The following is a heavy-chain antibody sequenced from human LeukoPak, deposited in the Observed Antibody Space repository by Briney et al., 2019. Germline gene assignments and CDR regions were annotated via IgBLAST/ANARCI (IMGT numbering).Heavy chain of an antibody. Sequence: PSETLSLTCTVSGGSISSYYWSWIRQPPGKGLEWIGYIYYSGSTNYNPSLKSRVTISVDTSKNQFSLKLSSVTAADTAVYYCARDRQVGATDAFDIWGQGTMVTVPS. CDR2: IYYSGST. CDR3: ARDRQVGATDAFDI. CDR1: GGSISSYY. V-gene: IGHV4-59*01. J-gene: IGHJ3*02. D-gene: IGHD1-26*01.